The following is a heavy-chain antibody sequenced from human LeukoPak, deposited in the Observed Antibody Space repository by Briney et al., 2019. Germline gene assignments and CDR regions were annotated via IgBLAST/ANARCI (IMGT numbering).Heavy chain of an antibody. CDR3: ARPSGHYDSSVAFDI. J-gene: IGHJ3*02. CDR2: INSDGSST. D-gene: IGHD3-22*01. Sequence: GGSLRLSCAASGFTFSSYWMHWVRQAPGKGLVWVSRINSDGSSTSYADSVKGRFTISRDNAKNTLYLQMNSLRAEDTAVYYCARPSGHYDSSVAFDIWGQGTMVTVSS. V-gene: IGHV3-74*01. CDR1: GFTFSSYW.